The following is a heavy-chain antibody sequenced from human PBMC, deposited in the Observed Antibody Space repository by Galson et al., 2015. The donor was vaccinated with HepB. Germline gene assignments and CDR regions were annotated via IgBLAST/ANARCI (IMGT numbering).Heavy chain of an antibody. CDR3: AADRAFPNWFDP. CDR2: IVVGSGNT. J-gene: IGHJ5*02. V-gene: IGHV1-58*02. Sequence: ASGFTFTSSAMQWVRQARGQRLEWIGWIVVGSGNTDYAQKFQERVTITRDMSTGTAYMELSSLRSEDTAVYYCAADRAFPNWFDPWGQGTLVTVSS. CDR1: GFTFTSSA. D-gene: IGHD2/OR15-2a*01.